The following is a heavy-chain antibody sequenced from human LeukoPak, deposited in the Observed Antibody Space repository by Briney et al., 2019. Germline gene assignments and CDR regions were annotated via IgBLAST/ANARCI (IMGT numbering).Heavy chain of an antibody. D-gene: IGHD3-16*01. Sequence: GGSLRLSCAASGFTFSDYYMSWIRQAPGKGLEWVSYISSSSSYTNYADSVKGRFTISRDNAKNSLYLQMNSLRAEDTAVYYCVLGYHYGMDVWGQGTTVTASS. CDR2: ISSSSSYT. CDR3: VLGYHYGMDV. J-gene: IGHJ6*02. V-gene: IGHV3-11*03. CDR1: GFTFSDYY.